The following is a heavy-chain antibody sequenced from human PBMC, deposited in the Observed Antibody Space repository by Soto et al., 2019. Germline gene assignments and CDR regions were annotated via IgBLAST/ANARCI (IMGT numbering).Heavy chain of an antibody. CDR2: INHSGST. CDR1: GGSFSGYY. Sequence: ETLSLSCAVYGGSFSGYYWSWIRQPPGKGLEWIGEINHSGSTNYNPSLKSRVTISVDTSKNQFSLKLSSVTAADTAVYYCARRTGGYYYYYYGMDVWGQGTTVTVSS. CDR3: ARRTGGYYYYYYGMDV. D-gene: IGHD2-8*02. V-gene: IGHV4-34*01. J-gene: IGHJ6*02.